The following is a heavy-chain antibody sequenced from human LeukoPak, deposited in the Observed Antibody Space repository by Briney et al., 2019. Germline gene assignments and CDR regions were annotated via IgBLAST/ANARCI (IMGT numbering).Heavy chain of an antibody. CDR1: GGSISSDQ. CDR2: IYYSGST. D-gene: IGHD6-13*01. V-gene: IGHV4-59*01. CDR3: ARAGYSSSWTLGFDP. Sequence: SETLSLTCTVSGGSISSDQWSWIRQPPGKGLEWIGYIYYSGSTNYNPSLKSRVTISVDTSKNQFSLKLSSVTAADTAVYYCARAGYSSSWTLGFDPWGQGTLVTVSS. J-gene: IGHJ5*02.